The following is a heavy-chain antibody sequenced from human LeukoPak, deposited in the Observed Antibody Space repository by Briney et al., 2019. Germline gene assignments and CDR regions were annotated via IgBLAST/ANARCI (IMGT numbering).Heavy chain of an antibody. CDR1: GFTVSSNY. CDR2: IYSGGST. Sequence: GASLRLSCAASGFTVSSNYMSWVRQAPGKGLEWVSVIYSGGSTYYADSVKGRFTISRDNSKNTLYLQMNSLRAEDTVVYYCARDFWSGYYYWGQGTLVTVSS. V-gene: IGHV3-66*02. CDR3: ARDFWSGYYY. D-gene: IGHD3-3*01. J-gene: IGHJ4*02.